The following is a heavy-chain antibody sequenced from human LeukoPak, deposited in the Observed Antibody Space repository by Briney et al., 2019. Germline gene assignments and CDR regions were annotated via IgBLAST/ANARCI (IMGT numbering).Heavy chain of an antibody. V-gene: IGHV4-39*07. D-gene: IGHD5-18*01. J-gene: IGHJ4*02. CDR2: IYYSGST. CDR1: GGSISSSSYY. CDR3: ARDRRSNTAGYYFDY. Sequence: SETLSLTCTVSGGSISSSSYYWGWIRQPPGKGLEWIGSIYYSGSTYYNPSLKSRVTISVDTSKNQFSLKLSSVTAADTAMYYCARDRRSNTAGYYFDYWGQGTLVTVSS.